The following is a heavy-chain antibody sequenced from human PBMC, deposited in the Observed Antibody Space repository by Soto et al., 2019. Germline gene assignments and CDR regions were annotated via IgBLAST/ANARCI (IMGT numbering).Heavy chain of an antibody. CDR2: IYYSGST. V-gene: IGHV4-59*08. J-gene: IGHJ3*02. CDR1: GGSISSYY. CDR3: ASLQLLWFGEPVGAFDI. D-gene: IGHD3-10*01. Sequence: QVQLQESGPGLVKPSETLSLTCTVSGGSISSYYWSWIRQPPGKGLEWIGYIYYSGSTNYNPSLTRGVTISVNTYKNQFPLKLSSVTAADPAVYYCASLQLLWFGEPVGAFDIWGQGTMVTVSS.